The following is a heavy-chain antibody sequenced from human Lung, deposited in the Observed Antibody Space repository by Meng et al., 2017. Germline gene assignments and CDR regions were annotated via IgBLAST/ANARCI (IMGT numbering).Heavy chain of an antibody. J-gene: IGHJ4*02. Sequence: ASVKVSCKASGYTFTDYYMHWVRQAPGQGLEWRGWINPNSGGTNYAQKFQGRVTMTRDTSISTAYMELNRLRSDDTAVYYCARELRATSGSYAFDYWGQGTLVTVSS. CDR2: INPNSGGT. CDR1: GYTFTDYY. V-gene: IGHV1-2*02. CDR3: ARELRATSGSYAFDY. D-gene: IGHD1-26*01.